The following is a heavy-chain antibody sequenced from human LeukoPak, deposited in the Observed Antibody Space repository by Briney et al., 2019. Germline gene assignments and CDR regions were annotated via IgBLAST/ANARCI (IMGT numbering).Heavy chain of an antibody. V-gene: IGHV2-5*02. Sequence: RESGPTLVNPTQTLTLTCTFSGFSLTTRGVGVAWIRQPPGKALEWLALIFWDDDQRYSPSLKSRFAITKDTSKNQVVLIMTNMDPMDTATYYCAHLTADSFGYSFDYWGQGTLVTVSS. CDR2: IFWDDDQ. J-gene: IGHJ4*02. CDR3: AHLTADSFGYSFDY. D-gene: IGHD5-18*01. CDR1: GFSLTTRGVG.